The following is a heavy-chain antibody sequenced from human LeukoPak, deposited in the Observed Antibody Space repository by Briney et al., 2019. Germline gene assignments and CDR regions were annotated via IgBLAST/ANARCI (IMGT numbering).Heavy chain of an antibody. CDR2: IYYNGNT. V-gene: IGHV4-59*01. CDR1: GASISNSY. J-gene: IGHJ3*02. Sequence: PSETLSLTCTVSGASISNSYWSWIRQPPGKRLEWIGYIYYNGNTNSNPSPKSRVTISADTSKNQFSLKLSSVTAADTAIYYCVRANYDNRGYSNAFDIWGQGTMVTVSS. CDR3: VRANYDNRGYSNAFDI. D-gene: IGHD3-22*01.